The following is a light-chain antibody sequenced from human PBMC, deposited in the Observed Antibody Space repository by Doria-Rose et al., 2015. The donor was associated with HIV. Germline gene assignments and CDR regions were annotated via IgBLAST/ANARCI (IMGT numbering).Light chain of an antibody. Sequence: TQSPSTLSASVGDRVAITCRASQSINGWLAWYQQRPGKAPKLLIYKASSLESGVPSRFSGGGSGTEFTLTISSLQPDDFATYYCQQYNSYSWTFGQGTKVEIK. J-gene: IGKJ1*01. V-gene: IGKV1-5*03. CDR2: KAS. CDR1: QSINGW. CDR3: QQYNSYSWT.